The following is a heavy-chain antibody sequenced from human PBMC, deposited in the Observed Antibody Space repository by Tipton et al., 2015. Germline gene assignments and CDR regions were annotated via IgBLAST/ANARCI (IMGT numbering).Heavy chain of an antibody. J-gene: IGHJ6*02. CDR2: ISHSGNT. CDR3: ARDFTPYQYYAMDV. CDR1: AYSISSDYY. Sequence: TLSLTCAVSAYSISSDYYWGWIRQPPGKGLEWIGSISHSGNTYYNPSLKSRVTMSRDTSKNQFSLKRTSVTAADTAVYYCARDFTPYQYYAMDVWCQGTTVTVSS. V-gene: IGHV4-38-2*02.